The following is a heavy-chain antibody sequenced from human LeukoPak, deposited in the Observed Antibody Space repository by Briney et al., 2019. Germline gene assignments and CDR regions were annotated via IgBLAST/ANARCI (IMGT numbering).Heavy chain of an antibody. V-gene: IGHV1-18*01. CDR1: GYTFTSYG. Sequence: AASVKVSCKASGYTFTSYGISWVRQAPGQGLEWMGWISAYNGNTNYAQKLQGRVTMTTDTSTSTAYMELRSLRSDDTAVYYCARDSLKYCSSTSCLDAFDIWGQGTMVTVPS. CDR2: ISAYNGNT. CDR3: ARDSLKYCSSTSCLDAFDI. J-gene: IGHJ3*02. D-gene: IGHD2-2*01.